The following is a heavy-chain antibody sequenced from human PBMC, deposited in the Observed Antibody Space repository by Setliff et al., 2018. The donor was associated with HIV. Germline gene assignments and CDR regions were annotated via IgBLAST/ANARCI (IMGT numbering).Heavy chain of an antibody. CDR2: VYYSGST. V-gene: IGHV4-39*01. D-gene: IGHD1-1*01. CDR1: GCSIEFSSYY. Sequence: PSEPLSLTCSVSGCSIEFSSYYWGWIRQPPGKGLEWIGSVYYSGSTYYNPSLKSRLTISVDTSTNKFSLKLSSVTAADTAVYYCARLRGLNLEPFDYWGQGTLVTVSS. CDR3: ARLRGLNLEPFDY. J-gene: IGHJ4*02.